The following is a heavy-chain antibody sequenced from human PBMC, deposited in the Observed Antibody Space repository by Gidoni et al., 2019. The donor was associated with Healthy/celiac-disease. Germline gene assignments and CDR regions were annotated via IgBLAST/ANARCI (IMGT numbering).Heavy chain of an antibody. CDR1: GDTLTELS. D-gene: IGHD3-9*01. J-gene: IGHJ5*02. CDR2: FVPEDGAP. Sequence: QVQLVQSGAEVKKPGAAVKVSGKVSGDTLTELSMHWVRQAPGKGLEWMGGFVPEDGAPIYAQTFQGRVTMTEDTSTDTPYMELSSLRSEDTAVYYCATVQPSDPVLRYFDWLPHGFDPWGQGTLVPVSS. V-gene: IGHV1-24*01. CDR3: ATVQPSDPVLRYFDWLPHGFDP.